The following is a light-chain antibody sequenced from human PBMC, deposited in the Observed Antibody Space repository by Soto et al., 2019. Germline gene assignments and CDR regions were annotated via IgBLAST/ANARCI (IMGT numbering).Light chain of an antibody. CDR2: SVN. CDR1: SSNIGSNY. V-gene: IGLV1-47*02. J-gene: IGLJ2*01. Sequence: QPVLTQPPSASGTPGQRVTISCSGSSSNIGSNYVYWYQQLPGTAPKLLIYSVNQRPSGVPDRFSGSKSGTSASLAISGLRSEDEADYYCAAWDDSLRGVVFGGGTKLTVL. CDR3: AAWDDSLRGVV.